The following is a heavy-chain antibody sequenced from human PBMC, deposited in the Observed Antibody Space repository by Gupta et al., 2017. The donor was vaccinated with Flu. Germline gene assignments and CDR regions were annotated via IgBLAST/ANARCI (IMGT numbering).Heavy chain of an antibody. CDR3: AKAECGGDCYDDLTLDC. Sequence: ERLVQSGGGLVSSGGSLRLSCAASGFTFNNYAMSWFRLAPGKGLEWVSTISADGNRQFYADSVRGRFVISRDNTKETLSLQMRDLEVEDTAVYYCAKAECGGDCYDDLTLDCWGQGTLVTVSS. J-gene: IGHJ4*02. V-gene: IGHV3-23*04. CDR1: GFTFNNYA. CDR2: ISADGNRQ. D-gene: IGHD2-21*02.